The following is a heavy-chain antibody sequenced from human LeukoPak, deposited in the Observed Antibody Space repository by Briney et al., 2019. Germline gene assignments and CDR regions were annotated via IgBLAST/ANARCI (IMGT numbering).Heavy chain of an antibody. Sequence: SETLSLTCAVSGGSISSSSYYWGWIRQPPGRGLEWIGSIYYSGSTYYIPSLKSRVTISVDTSKNQFSLKLSSVTAADTAVYYCARSNLAYCGGDCSGDAFDIWGQGTMVTVSS. CDR2: IYYSGST. CDR3: ARSNLAYCGGDCSGDAFDI. CDR1: GGSISSSSYY. D-gene: IGHD2-21*02. V-gene: IGHV4-39*07. J-gene: IGHJ3*02.